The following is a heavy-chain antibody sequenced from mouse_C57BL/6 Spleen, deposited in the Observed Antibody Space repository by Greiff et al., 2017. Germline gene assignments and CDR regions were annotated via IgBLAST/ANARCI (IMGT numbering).Heavy chain of an antibody. V-gene: IGHV1-82*01. Sequence: VQLQQSGPELVKPGASVKISCKASGYAFSSSWMNWVKQRPGKGLEWIGRIYPGDGDTNYHGKFKGKATLTADKSSSTAYLQLSSLTSEDSAVSFCAREVATEGDFDCWGQGTTLTVSS. D-gene: IGHD1-1*02. CDR1: GYAFSSSW. J-gene: IGHJ2*01. CDR3: AREVATEGDFDC. CDR2: IYPGDGDT.